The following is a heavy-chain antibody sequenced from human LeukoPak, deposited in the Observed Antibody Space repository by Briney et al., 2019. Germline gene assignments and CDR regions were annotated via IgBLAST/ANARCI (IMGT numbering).Heavy chain of an antibody. D-gene: IGHD3-16*01. CDR1: GFTFSNYA. Sequence: PGGSLRLSCAASGFTFSNYAMSWVRQAPGKGLEWVSAISGSGGSTYYADSVKGRFTISRDNSKNTLYLQMNSLRAQDTAVYYCVTPLRGSAFDTWGQGTMVTVSS. CDR2: ISGSGGST. J-gene: IGHJ3*02. CDR3: VTPLRGSAFDT. V-gene: IGHV3-23*01.